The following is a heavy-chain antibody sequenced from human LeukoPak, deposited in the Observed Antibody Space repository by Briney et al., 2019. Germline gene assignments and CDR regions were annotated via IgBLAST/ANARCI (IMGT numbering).Heavy chain of an antibody. Sequence: GASVKVSCKASGYTFTSYYMHWVRQAPGQGFEWMGIINPSGGSTSYAQKFQGRVTMTRDTSTSTVYMELSSLRSEDTAVYYCARTFYYDFWSGPKPNWFDPWGQGTLVTVSS. CDR3: ARTFYYDFWSGPKPNWFDP. V-gene: IGHV1-46*01. D-gene: IGHD3-3*01. J-gene: IGHJ5*02. CDR1: GYTFTSYY. CDR2: INPSGGST.